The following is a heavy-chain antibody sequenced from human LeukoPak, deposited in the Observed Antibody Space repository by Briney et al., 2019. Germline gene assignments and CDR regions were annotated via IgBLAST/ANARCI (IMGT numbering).Heavy chain of an antibody. D-gene: IGHD6-19*01. V-gene: IGHV3-23*01. J-gene: IGHJ3*02. CDR3: AKDSLGYSSGFDAFDI. Sequence: PGGSLRLSCAASGFTFSSCAMSWVRQAPGKGLEWVSAISGSGGSTYYADSVKGRLTISRDNSKNTLYLQMNSLRAEDTAVYYCAKDSLGYSSGFDAFDIWGQGTMVTVSS. CDR1: GFTFSSCA. CDR2: ISGSGGST.